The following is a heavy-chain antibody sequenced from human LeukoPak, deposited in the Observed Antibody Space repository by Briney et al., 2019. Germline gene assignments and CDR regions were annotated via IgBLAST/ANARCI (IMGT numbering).Heavy chain of an antibody. V-gene: IGHV4-61*08. CDR1: GASVSSGDYH. J-gene: IGHJ4*02. CDR2: HNQNP. CDR3: VTYFVNGGGRGH. D-gene: IGHD3-9*01. Sequence: PSETLSLTCTVSGASVSSGDYHWSWVRQAPGKGLEWIGHNQNPSYNPSLKSRVVISLHTSRNQFSLTLNTVTAADTATYFCVTYFVNGGGRGHWGPGALVTVSS.